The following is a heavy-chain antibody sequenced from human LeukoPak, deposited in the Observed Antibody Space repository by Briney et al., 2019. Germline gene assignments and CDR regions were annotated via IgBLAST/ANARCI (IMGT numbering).Heavy chain of an antibody. D-gene: IGHD3-22*01. V-gene: IGHV3-23*01. CDR1: GFTFSSYA. CDR2: ISGSGGST. J-gene: IGHJ4*02. CDR3: AKSMNYYDSSGYFDY. Sequence: PGGSLRLSCAASGFTFSSYAMSWVRQAPGKGLEWVSAISGSGGSTYYADSVKGRFTISRDNSKNTLYLQMNSLGAEDTAVYYCAKSMNYYDSSGYFDYWGQGTLVTVSS.